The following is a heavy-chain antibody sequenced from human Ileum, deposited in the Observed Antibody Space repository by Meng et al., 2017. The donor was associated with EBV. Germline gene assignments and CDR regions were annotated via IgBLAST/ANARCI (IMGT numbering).Heavy chain of an antibody. Sequence: QVHLQESGPGLVKPSGTLSLTCAVSGGSISSTNWWSWVRQPPEKGLEWIGEIYHSGATNYNPSLKSRVTISVDKFNDQFSLKLSSVTAADTAAYYCARTYDTSGPHVFDVWGQGTMVT. D-gene: IGHD3-22*01. CDR1: GGSISSTNW. CDR2: IYHSGAT. CDR3: ARTYDTSGPHVFDV. V-gene: IGHV4-4*02. J-gene: IGHJ3*01.